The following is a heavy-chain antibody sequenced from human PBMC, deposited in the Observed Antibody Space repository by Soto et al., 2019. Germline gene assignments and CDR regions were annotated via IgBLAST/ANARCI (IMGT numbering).Heavy chain of an antibody. J-gene: IGHJ6*02. CDR2: ISAYNGNT. D-gene: IGHD2-2*02. CDR3: ARDRDIVVVPAAISNYYYGMGV. Sequence: ASVKVSCRASGYTFTSYGISWVRQAPGQGRYGMGWISAYNGNTNYAQKLQGRVTMTTDTSTRTAYMELRTLSSDDTAVNYCARDRDIVVVPAAISNYYYGMGVWGQGTPVTVSS. V-gene: IGHV1-18*04. CDR1: GYTFTSYG.